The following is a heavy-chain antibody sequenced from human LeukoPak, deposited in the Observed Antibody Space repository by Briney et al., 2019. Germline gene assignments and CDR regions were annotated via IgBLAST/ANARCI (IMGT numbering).Heavy chain of an antibody. V-gene: IGHV1-46*01. Sequence: ASVKVSCKASGYNFISYYMHWVRQAPGQGLEWMGIINPSGGSTSYAQKFLDRVTMTRDTSTSTVYMELSSLKSEDTAVYYCAREDVVLVDAVRYYYYGMDVWGQGTMVTVSS. CDR1: GYNFISYY. CDR2: INPSGGST. D-gene: IGHD2-8*01. J-gene: IGHJ6*02. CDR3: AREDVVLVDAVRYYYYGMDV.